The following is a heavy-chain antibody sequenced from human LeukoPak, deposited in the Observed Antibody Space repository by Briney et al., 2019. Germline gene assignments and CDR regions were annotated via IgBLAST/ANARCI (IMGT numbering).Heavy chain of an antibody. CDR1: GFTFSSYA. CDR3: AKGVVVAAKYAY. Sequence: GGSLRLSCAASGFTFSSYAMGWVRQAPGKGLEWVSAISGSGGSTYYADSVKGRFTISRDTSNNTLYLQMTSLRAEDTAVYHCAKGVVVAAKYAYWGQGTLVTVSS. CDR2: ISGSGGST. D-gene: IGHD2-15*01. V-gene: IGHV3-23*01. J-gene: IGHJ4*02.